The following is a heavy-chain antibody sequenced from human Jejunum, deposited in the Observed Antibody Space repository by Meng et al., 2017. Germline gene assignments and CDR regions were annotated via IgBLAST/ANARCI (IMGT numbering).Heavy chain of an antibody. J-gene: IGHJ4*02. V-gene: IGHV1-2*02. CDR3: ARGVILGTSRCLDS. CDR1: GYSFTTYW. D-gene: IGHD7-27*01. CDR2: INPNSGDT. Sequence: QGPLVHSAPEVKKPGASVKVSCKASGYSFTTYWLHWVRQAPGQGLEWMGYINPNSGDTNYAQKFQGRVTMTRDTSISTAYMELSNFRSDDTAVYYCARGVILGTSRCLDSWGQGTLVTVSS.